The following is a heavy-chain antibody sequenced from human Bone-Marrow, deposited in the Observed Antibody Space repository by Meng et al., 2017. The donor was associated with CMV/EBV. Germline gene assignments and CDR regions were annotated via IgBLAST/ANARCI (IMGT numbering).Heavy chain of an antibody. V-gene: IGHV4-34*01. D-gene: IGHD3-3*01. Sequence: SETLSLTCAGYGGSFSGYHWSWIRQPPGKGLEWIGEVYHSGGTNYDPSLKRRVTISLDMSKNHFSLKLSSVTAADTGAYYCASQNFWSGDAYWGHGMLVTVSS. CDR2: VYHSGGT. J-gene: IGHJ4*01. CDR3: ASQNFWSGDAY. CDR1: GGSFSGYH.